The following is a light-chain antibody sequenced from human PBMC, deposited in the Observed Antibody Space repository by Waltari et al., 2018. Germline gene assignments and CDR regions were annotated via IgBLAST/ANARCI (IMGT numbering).Light chain of an antibody. V-gene: IGLV2-14*03. J-gene: IGLJ3*02. Sequence: QSALTQPASVSGSPGQSITISCTGGYKYVSWYPQHPGKAPKLIIYDVSNRPSGISDRFSGSKSRNTASLTISGLQAEDEAYYYCSSYVGHTLWVFGGGTKLTVL. CDR2: DVS. CDR1: GYKY. CDR3: SSYVGHTLWV.